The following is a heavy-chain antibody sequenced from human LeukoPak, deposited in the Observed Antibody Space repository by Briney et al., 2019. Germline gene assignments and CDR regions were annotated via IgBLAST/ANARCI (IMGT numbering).Heavy chain of an antibody. Sequence: PSETLSLTCTVSGGSIGSSSFYWGWIRQPPGKGLEWIGSIYYSGSTYYNPSLKSRVTMSVDTSKNQFSLKLSSVTAADTAAYYCARRRGVIPFDYWGQGTLVTVSS. J-gene: IGHJ4*02. CDR3: ARRRGVIPFDY. CDR1: GGSIGSSSFY. CDR2: IYYSGST. D-gene: IGHD3-10*01. V-gene: IGHV4-39*01.